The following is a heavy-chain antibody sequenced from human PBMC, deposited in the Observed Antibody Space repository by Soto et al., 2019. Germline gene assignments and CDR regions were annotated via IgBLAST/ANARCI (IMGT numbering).Heavy chain of an antibody. Sequence: PGGSLRLSCAASGFTFSSYWMSWVRQAPGKGLEWVANIKQDGSEKYYVDSVKGRFTISRDNAKNSLYLQMNSLRAEDTAVYYCARQWELLEGYYYYGMDVWGQGTTVTVSS. CDR2: IKQDGSEK. CDR3: ARQWELLEGYYYYGMDV. D-gene: IGHD1-26*01. V-gene: IGHV3-7*01. J-gene: IGHJ6*02. CDR1: GFTFSSYW.